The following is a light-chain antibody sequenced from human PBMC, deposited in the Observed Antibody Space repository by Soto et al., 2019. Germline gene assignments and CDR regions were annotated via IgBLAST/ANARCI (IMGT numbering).Light chain of an antibody. CDR3: QQYGSSPRT. Sequence: EIVLTQSPGTLSLSPGERAALSCRASRSLSSTSLAWYQQRPGQAPRLLIYDVSSLATGIPDRFSGSGSGTDFTLTINRLEPDDFAVYYCQQYGSSPRTFGQGTKVEIK. CDR2: DVS. V-gene: IGKV3-20*01. J-gene: IGKJ1*01. CDR1: RSLSSTS.